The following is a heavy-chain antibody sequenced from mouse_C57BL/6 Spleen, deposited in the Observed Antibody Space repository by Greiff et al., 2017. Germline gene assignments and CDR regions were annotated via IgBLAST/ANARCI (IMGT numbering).Heavy chain of an antibody. V-gene: IGHV1-82*01. CDR3: AREDYYGFAD. CDR2: IYPGDGDT. CDR1: GYAFSSSW. D-gene: IGHD1-1*01. J-gene: IGHJ3*01. Sequence: VQLQQSGPELVKPGASVKISCKASGYAFSSSWMNWVKQRPGKGLEWIGRIYPGDGDTNYNGKFKGKATLTADKSSSTAYMQLSSLTSEDSSVSFCAREDYYGFADWGQGTLVTVSA.